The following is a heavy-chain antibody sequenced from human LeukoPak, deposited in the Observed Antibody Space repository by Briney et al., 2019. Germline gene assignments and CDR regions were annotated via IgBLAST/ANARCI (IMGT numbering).Heavy chain of an antibody. CDR3: AKDYGDYYFDY. CDR2: ISYDGSNK. CDR1: GFTFSSYG. D-gene: IGHD4-17*01. V-gene: IGHV3-30*18. J-gene: IGHJ4*02. Sequence: GGSLRLSCAASGFTFSSYGMHWVRQAPGKGLEWVAVISYDGSNKYYADSVKGRFTISRDNSKNTLYLQMNSLRAEDTAVYYCAKDYGDYYFDYWGQGTPVTVSS.